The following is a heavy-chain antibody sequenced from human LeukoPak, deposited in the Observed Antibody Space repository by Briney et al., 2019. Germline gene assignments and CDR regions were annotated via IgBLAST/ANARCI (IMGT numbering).Heavy chain of an antibody. Sequence: PSETLSLTCTVSGGSISSSSYYWGWIRQPPGKGLEWIGTISYSGSTYYNPSLKSRVTISVDTSTNQFSLKLSSVTAADTAVYYCARGPCSSTSCYTGFDPWGQGTLVTVSS. CDR1: GGSISSSSYY. CDR2: ISYSGST. D-gene: IGHD2-2*02. J-gene: IGHJ5*02. V-gene: IGHV4-39*01. CDR3: ARGPCSSTSCYTGFDP.